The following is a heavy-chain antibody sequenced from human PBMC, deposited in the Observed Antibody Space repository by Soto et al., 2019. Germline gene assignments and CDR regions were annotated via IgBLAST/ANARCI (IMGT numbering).Heavy chain of an antibody. Sequence: GGSLRLSCAASGFTFSSYWMSWVRQAPGKGLEWVANIKQDGSEKSYVDSVKGRFTISRDNAKNSLYLQMNSLRAEDTAVYYCASSVGVNYYGMDVWGQGTTVTVSS. J-gene: IGHJ6*02. CDR2: IKQDGSEK. CDR3: ASSVGVNYYGMDV. D-gene: IGHD3-22*01. V-gene: IGHV3-7*01. CDR1: GFTFSSYW.